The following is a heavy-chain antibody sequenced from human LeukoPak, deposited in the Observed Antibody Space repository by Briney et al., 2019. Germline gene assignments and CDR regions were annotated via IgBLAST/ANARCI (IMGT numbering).Heavy chain of an antibody. Sequence: GGSLRLSCAASGFTFSSYAMSWVRQAPGKGLEWVSAISGSGGSTYYADSVKGRFTISRDNSKNTLYLQMNSLKTEDTAVYYCTRFKYDSSGYYVGGDYWGQETLVLVSS. D-gene: IGHD3-22*01. J-gene: IGHJ4*02. CDR1: GFTFSSYA. CDR2: ISGSGGST. V-gene: IGHV3-23*01. CDR3: TRFKYDSSGYYVGGDY.